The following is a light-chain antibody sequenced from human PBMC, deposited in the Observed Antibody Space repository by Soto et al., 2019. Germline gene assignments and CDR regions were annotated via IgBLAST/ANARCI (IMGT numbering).Light chain of an antibody. J-gene: IGKJ3*01. CDR3: QHYDSYSGT. V-gene: IGKV1-5*03. CDR1: QSINSW. Sequence: DIQMTQSPSTLSASVGDRVTITCRASQSINSWLAWYQQKPGKAPRLLIYRASSLEGGAPSRFSGSGSGAEFTLTSSSLQPEDFATYHCQHYDSYSGTFGPGTKVDIK. CDR2: RAS.